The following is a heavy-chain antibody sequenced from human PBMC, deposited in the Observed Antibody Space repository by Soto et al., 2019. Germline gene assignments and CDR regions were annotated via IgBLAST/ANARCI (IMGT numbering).Heavy chain of an antibody. Sequence: GGSLRLSCAASGFTFSSYWMSWVRQAPGKGLEWVANIKQDGSEKYYVDSVKGRFTISRDNAKNSLYLQMNSLRAEDTAVYYCARAVYFYSKAMTRDYYMDVWGKGTTVTVSS. J-gene: IGHJ6*03. V-gene: IGHV3-7*04. CDR1: GFTFSSYW. D-gene: IGHD4-4*01. CDR3: ARAVYFYSKAMTRDYYMDV. CDR2: IKQDGSEK.